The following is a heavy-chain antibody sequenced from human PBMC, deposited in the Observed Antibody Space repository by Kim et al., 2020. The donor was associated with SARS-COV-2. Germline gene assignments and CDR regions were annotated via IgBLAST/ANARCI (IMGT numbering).Heavy chain of an antibody. CDR3: ARDFGVVGIDY. V-gene: IGHV4-31*03. D-gene: IGHD3-3*01. CDR2: IYYSGST. Sequence: SETLSLTCTVSGGSISSGGYYWSWIRQHPGKGLEWIGYIYYSGSTYYNPSLKSRVTISVDTSKNQFSLKLSSVTAADTAVYYCARDFGVVGIDYWGQGTLVTVSS. J-gene: IGHJ4*02. CDR1: GGSISSGGYY.